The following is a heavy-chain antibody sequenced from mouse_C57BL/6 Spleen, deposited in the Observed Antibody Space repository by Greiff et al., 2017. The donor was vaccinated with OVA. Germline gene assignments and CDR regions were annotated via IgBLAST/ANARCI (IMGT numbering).Heavy chain of an antibody. CDR2: INPSTGGT. D-gene: IGHD4-1*01. CDR1: GYSFTGYY. Sequence: VHVKQSGPELVKPGASVKISCKASGYSFTGYYMNWVKQSPEKSLEWIGEINPSTGGTTYNQKFKAKATLTVDKSSSTAYMQLKSLTSEDSAVYYCASLTGRAMDYWGQGTSVTVSS. V-gene: IGHV1-42*01. J-gene: IGHJ4*01. CDR3: ASLTGRAMDY.